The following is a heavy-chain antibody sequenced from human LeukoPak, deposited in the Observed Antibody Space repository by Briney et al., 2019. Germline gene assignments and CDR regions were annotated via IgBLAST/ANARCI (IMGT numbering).Heavy chain of an antibody. CDR2: INPSGGST. CDR1: GYTFTSYY. CDR3: ARGLYYYDSSGKSFDP. J-gene: IGHJ5*02. D-gene: IGHD3-22*01. Sequence: ASVKISCKASGYTFTSYYMHWVQQAPGQGLEWMGIINPSGGSTSYAQKFQGRVTMTRDTSTSTVYMELSSLRSEDTAVYYCARGLYYYDSSGKSFDPRGQGTLVTVSS. V-gene: IGHV1-46*01.